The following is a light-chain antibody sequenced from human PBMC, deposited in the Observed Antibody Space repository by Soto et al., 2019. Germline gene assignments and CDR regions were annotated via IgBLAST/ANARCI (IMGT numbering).Light chain of an antibody. Sequence: QSVLTQPPSTSGTPGQWVSIPCSGSSSNIRSNTVNWYQQLPGTAPKLLIYNNNQRPSGVPDRFSGAKSGTSASLAITGLQSEDEADYYCAAWDDSLNVVVFGGGTKLTVL. CDR1: SSNIRSNT. V-gene: IGLV1-44*01. J-gene: IGLJ2*01. CDR2: NNN. CDR3: AAWDDSLNVVV.